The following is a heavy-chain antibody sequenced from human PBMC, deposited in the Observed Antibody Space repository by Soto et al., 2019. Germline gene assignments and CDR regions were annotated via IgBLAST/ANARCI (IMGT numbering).Heavy chain of an antibody. D-gene: IGHD6-6*01. CDR1: GDSVSSNSAA. V-gene: IGHV6-1*01. CDR2: TYYRSKWYN. CDR3: ARDNGIAARRPGNWFDP. Sequence: SQTLSLTCAISGDSVSSNSAAWNWIRQSPSRGLEWLGRTYYRSKWYNDYAVSVKSRITINPDTSKNQFSLQLNSVTPEDTAVYYCARDNGIAARRPGNWFDPSGQGTLVTVYS. J-gene: IGHJ5*02.